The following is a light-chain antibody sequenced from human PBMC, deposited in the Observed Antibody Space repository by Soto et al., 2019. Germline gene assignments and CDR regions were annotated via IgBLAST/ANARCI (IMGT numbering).Light chain of an antibody. CDR1: QSFSSNY. CDR3: QQYGSSPRT. V-gene: IGKV3-20*01. J-gene: IGKJ1*01. Sequence: EIVLTQSPGTLSLSPGERTTLSCRASQSFSSNYLAWYQQKPGQAPRLLIYAGSSRATGIPDRFSGSGSGTVFTLTISRLEPEDFAVYYCQQYGSSPRTFGQGTKVEIK. CDR2: AGS.